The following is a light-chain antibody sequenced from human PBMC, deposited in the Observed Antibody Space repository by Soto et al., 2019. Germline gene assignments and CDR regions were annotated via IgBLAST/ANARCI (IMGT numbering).Light chain of an antibody. Sequence: EIVFTQSPATLSLSPGERATPSCRASQSVSSYLAWYQQKPGQAPRLLIYDASNRATGIPARFSGSGSGTDFTLTISSLEPEDFAVYYCQQRSNWLTFGGGTKVDIK. CDR3: QQRSNWLT. CDR1: QSVSSY. CDR2: DAS. J-gene: IGKJ4*01. V-gene: IGKV3-11*01.